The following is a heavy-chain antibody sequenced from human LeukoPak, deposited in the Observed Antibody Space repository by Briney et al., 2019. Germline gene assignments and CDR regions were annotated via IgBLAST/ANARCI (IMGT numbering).Heavy chain of an antibody. CDR1: GFTFSSYA. V-gene: IGHV3-23*01. J-gene: IGHJ1*01. CDR3: ARNSGWYGLS. CDR2: ISGNGGST. Sequence: GGSLRLSCAASGFTFSSYAMSWVRQAPGKGLELVSGISGNGGSTYYADSVKGRFTISRDNSKNTLYLQMSSLRAEDTAVYYCARNSGWYGLSWGQGTVVTVSS. D-gene: IGHD6-19*01.